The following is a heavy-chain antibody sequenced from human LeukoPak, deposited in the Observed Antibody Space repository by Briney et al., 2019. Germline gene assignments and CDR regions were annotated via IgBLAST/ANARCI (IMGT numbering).Heavy chain of an antibody. D-gene: IGHD4-17*01. CDR3: ARLVSDYGDYLDY. CDR2: INWNGGST. J-gene: IGHJ4*02. V-gene: IGHV3-20*04. CDR1: GFIFSDYY. Sequence: GGSLRLSCAASGFIFSDYYMSWIRQAPGKGLEWVSGINWNGGSTGYADSVKGRFTISRDNAKNSLYLQMNSLRAEDTALYYCARLVSDYGDYLDYWGQGTLVTVSS.